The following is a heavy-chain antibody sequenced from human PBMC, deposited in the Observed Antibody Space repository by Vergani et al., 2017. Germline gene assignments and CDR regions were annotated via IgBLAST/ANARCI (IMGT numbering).Heavy chain of an antibody. V-gene: IGHV4-34*01. Sequence: QVQLQESGAGLLKPSETLSLTCAVYGGSFSGYYWSWIRQPPGKGLEWIGEINHSGSTNYNPSLKSRVTISVDTSKNQFSLKLSAVTAADTAVYYCARGFLDPFDYWGQGTLVTVSS. J-gene: IGHJ4*02. CDR2: INHSGST. CDR3: ARGFLDPFDY. CDR1: GGSFSGYY.